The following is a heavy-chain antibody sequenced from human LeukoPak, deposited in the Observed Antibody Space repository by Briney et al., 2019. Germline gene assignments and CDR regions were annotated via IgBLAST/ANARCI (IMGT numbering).Heavy chain of an antibody. Sequence: SETLSLTCAVSGGSLSSSSYSWAWIRQPPGKGLEWIGSIYHDGSTYSNPSLEGRVTISVDTSKNQFSLKLSSVTAADTAVYYCARAPPGGRMRWGYATYRYFDYWGQGTLVTVSS. J-gene: IGHJ4*02. CDR1: GGSLSSSSYS. D-gene: IGHD5-24*01. CDR2: IYHDGST. CDR3: ARAPPGGRMRWGYATYRYFDY. V-gene: IGHV4-39*07.